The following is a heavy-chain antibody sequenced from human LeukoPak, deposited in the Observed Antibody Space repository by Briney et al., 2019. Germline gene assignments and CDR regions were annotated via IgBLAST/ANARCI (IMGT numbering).Heavy chain of an antibody. CDR3: ATLRSGRYCSSTSCSQDY. CDR1: GYTLTELS. J-gene: IGHJ4*02. CDR2: FDPEDGET. D-gene: IGHD2-2*01. Sequence: ASVKVSCKVSGYTLTELSMHWVRQAPGKGLEWMGGFDPEDGETIYAQKFQGRVTMTEDTSTDTAYMELSSPRSEDTAVYYCATLRSGRYCSSTSCSQDYWGQGTLVTVSS. V-gene: IGHV1-24*01.